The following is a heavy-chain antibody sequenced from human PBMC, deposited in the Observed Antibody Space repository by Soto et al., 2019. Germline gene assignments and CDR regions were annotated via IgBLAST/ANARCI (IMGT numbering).Heavy chain of an antibody. CDR2: XXYDXXNK. CDR3: ARDQGY. Sequence: SXXRSCAASGLTFSSYGIHWVRQAPGKGLXXXXXXXYDXXNKXXXXXXXGXXXIXXXNQKKKMYLQMNSLRAEDTAVYYCARDQGYWGQGTLVTVSS. V-gene: IGHV3-33*01. CDR1: GLTFSSYG. J-gene: IGHJ4*02.